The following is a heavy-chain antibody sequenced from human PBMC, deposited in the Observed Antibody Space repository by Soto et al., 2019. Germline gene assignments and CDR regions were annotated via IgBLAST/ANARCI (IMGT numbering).Heavy chain of an antibody. J-gene: IGHJ4*02. CDR1: GYTFTSYG. CDR3: ARGTTVETGSY. D-gene: IGHD4-17*01. Sequence: QVQLVQSGAEVKKPGASVKVSCKASGYTFTSYGISWVRQAPGQGLEWMGWISAYNGNTNYAQKFQARXTXTXXTSTSTAYMELRSLRSDDTAGYYRARGTTVETGSYWGQGTLVTVSS. CDR2: ISAYNGNT. V-gene: IGHV1-18*01.